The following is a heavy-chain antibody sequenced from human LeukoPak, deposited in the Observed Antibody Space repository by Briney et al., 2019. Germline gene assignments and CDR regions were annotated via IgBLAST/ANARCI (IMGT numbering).Heavy chain of an antibody. Sequence: GGSLRLSCAASGFTLTGYWMHWVRQIPGKGLVWVSRISSDGSITTYADSVKGRFTISRDNAKNSLYLQMNSLRAEDTAVYYCASIDTAMVRGFDYWGQGTLVTVSS. V-gene: IGHV3-74*01. CDR3: ASIDTAMVRGFDY. J-gene: IGHJ4*02. CDR1: GFTLTGYW. CDR2: ISSDGSIT. D-gene: IGHD5-18*01.